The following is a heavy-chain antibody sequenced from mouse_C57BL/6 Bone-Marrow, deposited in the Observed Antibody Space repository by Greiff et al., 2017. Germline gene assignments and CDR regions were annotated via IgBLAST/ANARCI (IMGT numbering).Heavy chain of an antibody. CDR1: GYTFTSYW. Sequence: VQLQQPGAELVKPGASVKMSCKASGYTFTSYWITWVKQRPGQGLEWIGDIYPGSGSTNYNEKFKSKATLTVDTSSSTAYMQLSRLTSEDSAVYYCARATVVATYDVDYWGQGTTLTVSS. D-gene: IGHD1-1*01. V-gene: IGHV1-55*01. CDR2: IYPGSGST. J-gene: IGHJ2*01. CDR3: ARATVVATYDVDY.